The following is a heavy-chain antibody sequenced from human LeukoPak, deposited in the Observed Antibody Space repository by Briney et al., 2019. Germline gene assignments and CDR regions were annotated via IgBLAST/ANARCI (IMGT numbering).Heavy chain of an antibody. V-gene: IGHV3-23*01. J-gene: IGHJ4*02. CDR2: ISGSGGST. CDR3: AQSSGWPRFDY. D-gene: IGHD6-19*01. CDR1: GFTFSSYA. Sequence: GGSLRLSCAASGFTFSSYAMSWVRQTPGKGLEWVSAISGSGGSTYYADSVKGRFTISRDNSKNTLYLQMNSLRAEDTAVYYCAQSSGWPRFDYWGQGTLVTVSS.